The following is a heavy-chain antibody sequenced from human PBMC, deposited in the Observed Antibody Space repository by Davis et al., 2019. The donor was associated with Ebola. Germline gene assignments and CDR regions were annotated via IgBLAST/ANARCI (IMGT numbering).Heavy chain of an antibody. V-gene: IGHV3-23*01. CDR2: IGRSCDTA. CDR1: GFRFSSYV. D-gene: IGHD2-21*01. CDR3: ARVILWWDDDGGGPTTYYFDF. Sequence: GESLKISCVASGFRFSSYVMGWVRQAPGKGLEWVSRIGRSCDTADYGDSVRGRFTISRDNSKNTLYLQMISLRAEDTATYYCARVILWWDDDGGGPTTYYFDFWGQGALVTVSS. J-gene: IGHJ4*02.